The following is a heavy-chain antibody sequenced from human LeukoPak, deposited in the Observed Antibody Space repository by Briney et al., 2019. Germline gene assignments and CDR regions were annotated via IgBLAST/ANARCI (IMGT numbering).Heavy chain of an antibody. D-gene: IGHD7-27*01. Sequence: ASVKVSCKASGGTFSSYAISWVRQAPGQGLEWMGRIIPILGTANYAQKFQGRVTITTDESTSTAYMELSSLRSEDTAVYYCARDFNWGSEYGTSDYWGQGTLVTVSS. V-gene: IGHV1-69*11. J-gene: IGHJ4*02. CDR3: ARDFNWGSEYGTSDY. CDR2: IIPILGTA. CDR1: GGTFSSYA.